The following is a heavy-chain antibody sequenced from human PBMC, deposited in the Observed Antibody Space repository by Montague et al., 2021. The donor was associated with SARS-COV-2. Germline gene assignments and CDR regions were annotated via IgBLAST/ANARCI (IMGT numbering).Heavy chain of an antibody. CDR3: ASPTYYYDSSGSDAFDI. D-gene: IGHD3-22*01. J-gene: IGHJ3*02. CDR2: IYYSGST. V-gene: IGHV4-39*01. CDR1: GGSISSSNYY. Sequence: SETLSLTCTVSGGSISSSNYYWGWIRQPPGKGLEWIGSIYYSGSTYYNPSLESRVTIFVDTSENQFSLKLSSVTAADTAVYYCASPTYYYDSSGSDAFDIWGQGTMVTVSS.